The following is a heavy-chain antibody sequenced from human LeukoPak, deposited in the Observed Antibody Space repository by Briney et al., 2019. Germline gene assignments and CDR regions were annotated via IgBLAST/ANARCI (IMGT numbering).Heavy chain of an antibody. CDR3: ARDLGQKEWLVNFAWFDP. V-gene: IGHV4-4*07. CDR1: GGSISSYY. J-gene: IGHJ5*02. D-gene: IGHD6-19*01. Sequence: SETLSLTCTVSGGSISSYYWSWIRQPAGKGLEWIGRIYTSGSTNYNPSLKSRVTMSVDTSKNQFSLKLSSVTAADTAVYYCARDLGQKEWLVNFAWFDPWGQGTLVTVSS. CDR2: IYTSGST.